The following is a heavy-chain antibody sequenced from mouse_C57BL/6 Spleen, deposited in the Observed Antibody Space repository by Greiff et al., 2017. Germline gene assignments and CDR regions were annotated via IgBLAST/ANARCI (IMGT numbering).Heavy chain of an antibody. J-gene: IGHJ4*01. CDR2: ISSGGDYI. CDR3: TRDGYDRGGYAMDY. V-gene: IGHV5-9-1*02. CDR1: GFTFSSYA. Sequence: EVKLVASGEGLVKPGGSLKLSCAASGFTFSSYAMSWVRQTPEKRLEWVAYISSGGDYIYYADTVKGRFTISRDNARNTLYLQMSSLKSEDTAMYYCTRDGYDRGGYAMDYWGQGTSVTVSS. D-gene: IGHD2-2*01.